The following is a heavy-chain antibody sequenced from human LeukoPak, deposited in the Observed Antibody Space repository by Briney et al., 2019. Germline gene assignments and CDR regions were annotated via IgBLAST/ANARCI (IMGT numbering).Heavy chain of an antibody. J-gene: IGHJ3*02. CDR2: ITSSGTYI. V-gene: IGHV3-21*01. D-gene: IGHD3-22*01. Sequence: GGSLRLSCATSGFTFNNYNMNWVRQAPGRALEWVSSITSSGTYIFYADSVKGRFTISRDNAKNSLYLQMNSLGPEDTAVYYCARGSGYYSYDAFDIWGQGTMVTVSP. CDR1: GFTFNNYN. CDR3: ARGSGYYSYDAFDI.